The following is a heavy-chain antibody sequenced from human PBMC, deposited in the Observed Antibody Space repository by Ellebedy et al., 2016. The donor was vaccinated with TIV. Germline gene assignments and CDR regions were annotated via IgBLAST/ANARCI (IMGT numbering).Heavy chain of an antibody. Sequence: GESLKISXAASGFTFSSYAMHWVRQAPGKGLEWVAVISYDGSNKYYADSVKGRFTISRDNSKNTLYLQMNSPRAEDTAVYYCARGGGWFGELLPLDYWGQGTLVTVSS. CDR2: ISYDGSNK. CDR3: ARGGGWFGELLPLDY. CDR1: GFTFSSYA. D-gene: IGHD3-10*01. V-gene: IGHV3-30-3*01. J-gene: IGHJ4*02.